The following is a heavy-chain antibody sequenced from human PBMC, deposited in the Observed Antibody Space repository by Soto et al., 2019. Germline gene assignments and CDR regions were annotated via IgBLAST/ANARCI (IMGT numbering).Heavy chain of an antibody. V-gene: IGHV1-18*01. CDR2: ISAYNGNT. CDR3: AREDKYYYDSSGSIPFDY. CDR1: GYTFTSYG. D-gene: IGHD3-22*01. J-gene: IGHJ4*02. Sequence: ASVKVSCKASGYTFTSYGISWVRQAPGQGLEWIVWISAYNGNTNYAQKLQGRVTMTTDTSTSTAYMELRSLRSDDTAVYYCAREDKYYYDSSGSIPFDYWGQGTLVTVSS.